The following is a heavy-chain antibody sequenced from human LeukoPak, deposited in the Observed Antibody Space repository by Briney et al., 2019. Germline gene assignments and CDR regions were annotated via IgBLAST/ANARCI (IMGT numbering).Heavy chain of an antibody. Sequence: GASVKVSCTASGYTFTSYYMHWVRQAPGQGLERMGIINPSGGSTSYAQKFQGRVTMTRDTPTNTVYRQLSSLSSEDTAVYFCARATISDYYFNCWGQGTLVTVSS. V-gene: IGHV1-46*01. CDR3: ARATISDYYFNC. CDR2: INPSGGST. J-gene: IGHJ4*02. CDR1: GYTFTSYY.